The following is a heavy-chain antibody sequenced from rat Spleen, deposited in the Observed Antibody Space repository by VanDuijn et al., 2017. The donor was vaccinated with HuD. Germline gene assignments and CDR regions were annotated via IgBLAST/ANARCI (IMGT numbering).Heavy chain of an antibody. CDR1: GFSVTSYH. CDR2: IWTGGTT. Sequence: QVQLKESGPGLVQPSQTLSLACTVSGFSVTSYHVHWVRQPSGKGLEWMGVIWTGGTTEYNSALKSRLSISRDTSKSQVLLKMDSLQTADTATYFCARAFEGNYYSHSFDYWGQGVMVTVSS. J-gene: IGHJ2*01. V-gene: IGHV2-30*01. CDR3: ARAFEGNYYSHSFDY. D-gene: IGHD1-12*02.